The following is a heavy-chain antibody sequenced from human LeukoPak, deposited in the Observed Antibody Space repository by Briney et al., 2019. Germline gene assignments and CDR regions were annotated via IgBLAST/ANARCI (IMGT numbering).Heavy chain of an antibody. CDR2: ISRTGSYI. Sequence: GGSLRLSCAASGFTLSSYNMNWVRQAPGRGLEWVSSISRTGSYIYYADSVKGRFTISRDNAQNSLYLQMNSLRVEDTAVYYCARVLETDCRGGSCYSGLDYWGQGTLVTVSS. D-gene: IGHD2-15*01. J-gene: IGHJ4*02. CDR3: ARVLETDCRGGSCYSGLDY. CDR1: GFTLSSYN. V-gene: IGHV3-21*01.